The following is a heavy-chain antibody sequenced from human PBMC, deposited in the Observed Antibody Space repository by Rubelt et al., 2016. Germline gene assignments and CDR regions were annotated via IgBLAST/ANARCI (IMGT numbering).Heavy chain of an antibody. CDR1: GFTFTSSA. J-gene: IGHJ6*02. Sequence: QMQLVQSGPEVKKPGTSVKVSCKASGFTFTSSAVQWVRQARGQRLEWIGWIVVGSGNTNDAQKVQERVTITRDMSTSTAYMELSSLRSEDTAVYYCAADSGYGPSMDVWGQGTTVTVSS. CDR2: IVVGSGNT. D-gene: IGHD5-12*01. V-gene: IGHV1-58*01. CDR3: AADSGYGPSMDV.